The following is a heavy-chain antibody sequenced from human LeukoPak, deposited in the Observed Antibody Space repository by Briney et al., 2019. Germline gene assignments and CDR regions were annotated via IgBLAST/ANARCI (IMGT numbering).Heavy chain of an antibody. J-gene: IGHJ4*02. Sequence: PGGSLRLSCAASGFILNDYWMMWVRQAPGKGLEWVSAIGGSDGRTYYADSVQGRFTISRDNSKDTLDLHMNSLRAGDTAVYYCAKERSDSRWYLYDYWGQGTLVTVSS. D-gene: IGHD6-13*01. CDR2: IGGSDGRT. CDR1: GFILNDYW. V-gene: IGHV3-23*01. CDR3: AKERSDSRWYLYDY.